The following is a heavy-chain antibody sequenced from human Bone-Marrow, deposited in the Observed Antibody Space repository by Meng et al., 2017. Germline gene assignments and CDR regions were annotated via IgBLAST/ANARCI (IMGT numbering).Heavy chain of an antibody. D-gene: IGHD2-8*01. CDR3: AVSMLSDYYYYGMDV. Sequence: ASVKVSCKASGYSFTSYNINWVRQAPGQGLEWMGWISPYNGDTKYAEKFQGRVTMTTDTSTTTVYMELSSLRSEDTAVYYCAVSMLSDYYYYGMDVWGQGTTVTVSS. J-gene: IGHJ6*02. CDR1: GYSFTSYN. CDR2: ISPYNGDT. V-gene: IGHV1-18*01.